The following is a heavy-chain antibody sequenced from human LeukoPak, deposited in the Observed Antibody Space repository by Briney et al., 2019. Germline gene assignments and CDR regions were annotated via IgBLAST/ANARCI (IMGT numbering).Heavy chain of an antibody. V-gene: IGHV2-70*11. D-gene: IGHD6-13*01. CDR3: ARLIAASSYFDY. Sequence: ESGPALVKPTQTLTLTCTFSGFSLSTSGMCVSWIRQPPGKALEWLARIDWDDDKYYITSLRTRVSISKDTSKEQVVLTMTNMDPGDTATYYCARLIAASSYFDYWGQGMLVTVSS. CDR1: GFSLSTSGMC. J-gene: IGHJ4*02. CDR2: IDWDDDK.